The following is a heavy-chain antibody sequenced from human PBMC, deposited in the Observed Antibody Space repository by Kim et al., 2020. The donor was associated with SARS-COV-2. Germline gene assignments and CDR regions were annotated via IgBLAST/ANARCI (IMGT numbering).Heavy chain of an antibody. V-gene: IGHV4-39*01. D-gene: IGHD4-17*01. CDR3: ARPPTVTTGDDAFDI. J-gene: IGHJ3*02. Sequence: PSLKSRVTISVDTSKNQFSLKLSSVTAADTAVYYCARPPTVTTGDDAFDIWGQGTMVTVSS.